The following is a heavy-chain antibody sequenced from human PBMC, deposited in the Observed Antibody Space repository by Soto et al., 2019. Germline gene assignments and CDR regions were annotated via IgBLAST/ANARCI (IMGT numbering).Heavy chain of an antibody. J-gene: IGHJ6*02. D-gene: IGHD3-10*01. CDR2: IYYSGST. V-gene: IGHV4-59*01. CDR1: GGSISSYY. CDR3: ARALWFGELTNNYYGMDV. Sequence: SETLSLTCTVSGGSISSYYWSWIRQPPGKGLEWIGYIYYSGSTNYNPSLKSRVTISVDTSKNQFSLKLSSVTAADTAVYYCARALWFGELTNNYYGMDVWGQGTTVTVSS.